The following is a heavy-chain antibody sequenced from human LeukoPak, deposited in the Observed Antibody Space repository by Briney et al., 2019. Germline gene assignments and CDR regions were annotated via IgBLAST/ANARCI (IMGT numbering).Heavy chain of an antibody. CDR3: AKTTGYSYLTHYFDS. Sequence: GGSLRLSCAASGFTFSTYALSWVRQAPEKGLEWVSGISVSGGSTYYADSVKGRFTISRDNSKNTLYLQMNSLRADDTVIYYCAKTTGYSYLTHYFDSWGQGTLVTVSS. V-gene: IGHV3-23*01. CDR1: GFTFSTYA. D-gene: IGHD5-18*01. CDR2: ISVSGGST. J-gene: IGHJ4*02.